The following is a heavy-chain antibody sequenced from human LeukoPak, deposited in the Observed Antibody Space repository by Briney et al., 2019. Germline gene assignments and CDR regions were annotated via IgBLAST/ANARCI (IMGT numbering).Heavy chain of an antibody. D-gene: IGHD3-10*02. Sequence: GGSLRLSCAASGFTFSSYEMNWVRQAPGKGLEWVSYIDSGRGSSTNYADSVKGRFTVSRDNAKNSLYLQMNSLRAEDTAVYYCAELGITMIGGVWGKGTTVTISS. V-gene: IGHV3-48*03. CDR1: GFTFSSYE. J-gene: IGHJ6*04. CDR2: IDSGRGSST. CDR3: AELGITMIGGV.